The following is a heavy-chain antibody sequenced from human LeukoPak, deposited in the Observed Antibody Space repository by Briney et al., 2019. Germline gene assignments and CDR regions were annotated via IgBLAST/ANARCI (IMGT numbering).Heavy chain of an antibody. V-gene: IGHV1-2*02. J-gene: IGHJ3*02. D-gene: IGHD6-19*01. Sequence: ASVKVSCKASGYTFTGYYMHWVRQAPGQGLEWMGWINPNSGGTNYAQKFQGRVTMTSDTSISTAYMELSRLRSDDTAVYYCARGDSSGFGAFDIWGQGTMVTVSS. CDR3: ARGDSSGFGAFDI. CDR2: INPNSGGT. CDR1: GYTFTGYY.